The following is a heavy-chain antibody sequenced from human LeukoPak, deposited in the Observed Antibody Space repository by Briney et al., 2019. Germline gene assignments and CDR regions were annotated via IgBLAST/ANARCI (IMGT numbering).Heavy chain of an antibody. J-gene: IGHJ4*02. CDR2: ISGSGGST. CDR1: GFTFSSHA. CDR3: AKVSSWSWNSGY. Sequence: PGGSLRLSCAASGFTFSSHAMSWVRQAPGKGLEWVSAISGSGGSTYYADSVKGRFTISRDNSKNTLYLQMNSLRAEDTAVYYCAKVSSWSWNSGYWGQGTLVTVSS. D-gene: IGHD1-7*01. V-gene: IGHV3-23*01.